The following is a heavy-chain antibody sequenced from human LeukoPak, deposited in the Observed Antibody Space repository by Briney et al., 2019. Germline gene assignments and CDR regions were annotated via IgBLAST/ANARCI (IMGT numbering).Heavy chain of an antibody. CDR3: ARGRSYGFDFDS. CDR1: GVSINTCCYY. V-gene: IGHV4-61*01. Sequence: SETLSLACAVSGVSINTCCYYWTWIRQPPGTCLEWIGYKYYSGSTRYNSSLRSRLTISLDTSKNQFSLRLTSVTAADTAVYYCARGRSYGFDFDSWGQGTLVIVSS. J-gene: IGHJ4*02. D-gene: IGHD3-16*01. CDR2: KYYSGST.